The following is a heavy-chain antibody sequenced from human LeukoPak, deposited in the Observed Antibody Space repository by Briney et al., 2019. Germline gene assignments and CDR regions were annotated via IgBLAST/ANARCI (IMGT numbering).Heavy chain of an antibody. Sequence: RSLRLSCAASGFTFSSYGMHWVRQAPGKGLEWVAVIWYDGSNKYYADSVKGRFTISRDNSKNTLYLQMNSLRAEDTAVYYCAKSYYDSSGHPHFDYWGQGTLVTVSS. V-gene: IGHV3-33*06. CDR1: GFTFSSYG. CDR2: IWYDGSNK. D-gene: IGHD3-22*01. CDR3: AKSYYDSSGHPHFDY. J-gene: IGHJ4*02.